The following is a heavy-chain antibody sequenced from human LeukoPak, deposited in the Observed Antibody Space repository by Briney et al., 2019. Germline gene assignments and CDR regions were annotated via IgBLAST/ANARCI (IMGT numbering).Heavy chain of an antibody. V-gene: IGHV1-2*04. Sequence: ASVKVSCKASGGTFSSYAISWVRQAPGQGLEWMGWINPNSGGTNYAQKFQGWVTMTRDTSISTAYMELSRLRSDDTAVYYCARDLGELLWFGDLRAGYAFDIWGQGTMVTVSS. D-gene: IGHD3-10*01. CDR1: GGTFSSYA. CDR2: INPNSGGT. CDR3: ARDLGELLWFGDLRAGYAFDI. J-gene: IGHJ3*02.